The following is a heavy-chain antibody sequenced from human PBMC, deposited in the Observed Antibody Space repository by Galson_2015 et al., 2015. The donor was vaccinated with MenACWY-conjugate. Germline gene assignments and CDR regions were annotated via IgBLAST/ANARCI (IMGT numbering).Heavy chain of an antibody. CDR1: GYTFTSYG. CDR3: ARDIRQRFGVAHNWFDP. D-gene: IGHD3-3*01. Sequence: SVKVSCKASGYTFTSYGISWVRQAPGQGLEWMGWISAYNGNTNYAQKLQGRVTMTTNTSTSTAYMELRSLRSDDTAVYYCARDIRQRFGVAHNWFDPWGQGTLVTVSS. J-gene: IGHJ5*02. CDR2: ISAYNGNT. V-gene: IGHV1-18*01.